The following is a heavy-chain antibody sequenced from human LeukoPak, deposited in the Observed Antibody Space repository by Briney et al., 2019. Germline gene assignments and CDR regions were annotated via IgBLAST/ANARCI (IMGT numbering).Heavy chain of an antibody. CDR1: GFTFDDYA. CDR2: ISWNSGSI. D-gene: IGHD4-11*01. V-gene: IGHV3-9*01. Sequence: GGSLRLSCAASGFTFDDYAMHWVRHAPGKGLEWVSGISWNSGSIGYADSVKGRFTISRDNAKNSLYLQMNSLRAEDTALYYCAKDINSNPFYYYMDVWGKGTTVTVSS. CDR3: AKDINSNPFYYYMDV. J-gene: IGHJ6*03.